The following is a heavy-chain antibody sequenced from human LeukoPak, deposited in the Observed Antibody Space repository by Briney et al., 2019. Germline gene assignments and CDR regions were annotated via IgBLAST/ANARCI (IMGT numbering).Heavy chain of an antibody. D-gene: IGHD6-19*01. CDR3: AREPGERSSGWPRFDY. Sequence: GGSLRLSCAASGFTFSSYAMHWVRQAPGKGLEWVAVISYDGSNKYYADSVKGRYTISRDNSKNTLYLQMNGLRAEDTAVYYCAREPGERSSGWPRFDYWGQGTLVTVSS. CDR2: ISYDGSNK. J-gene: IGHJ4*02. V-gene: IGHV3-30-3*01. CDR1: GFTFSSYA.